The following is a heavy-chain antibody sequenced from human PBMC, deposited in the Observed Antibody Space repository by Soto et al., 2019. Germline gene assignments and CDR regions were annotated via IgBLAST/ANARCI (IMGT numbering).Heavy chain of an antibody. V-gene: IGHV3-21*01. CDR1: GFTFSSYS. D-gene: IGHD6-13*01. CDR3: ARRTGSSWHPPDY. J-gene: IGHJ4*02. Sequence: PGGSLRLSCAASGFTFSSYSMNWVRQAPGKGLEWVSSISSSSSYIYYADSVKGRFTISGDNAKNSLYLQMNSLRAEDTAVYYCARRTGSSWHPPDYWGQGTLVTVSS. CDR2: ISSSSSYI.